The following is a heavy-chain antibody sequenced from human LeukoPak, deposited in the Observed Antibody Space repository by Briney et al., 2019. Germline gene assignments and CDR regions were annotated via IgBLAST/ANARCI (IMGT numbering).Heavy chain of an antibody. CDR3: VREKNGFDS. CDR1: GFSVSNNY. J-gene: IGHJ5*01. Sequence: PGGSLRLSCAVSGFSVSNNYTNWVRQAPGKGLEWVSVIYSGGSTYYIDSVKGRFTISRDNSKNTLYLQMNGLRAEDTAIYFCVREKNGFDSWGQGTVVTVSS. V-gene: IGHV3-53*01. CDR2: IYSGGST.